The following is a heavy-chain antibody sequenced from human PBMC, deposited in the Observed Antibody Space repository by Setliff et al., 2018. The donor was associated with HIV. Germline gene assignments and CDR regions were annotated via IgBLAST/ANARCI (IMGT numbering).Heavy chain of an antibody. CDR1: GYTFTSYG. V-gene: IGHV1-18*01. CDR2: ISAYNGNT. J-gene: IGHJ3*02. CDR3: ARDVDTAMVRDDAFDI. D-gene: IGHD5-18*01. Sequence: ASVKVSCKASGYTFTSYGISWVRQAPGQGLEWMGWISAYNGNTNYAQKLQGRVTMTTDTSTSTAYMELRSLRSDDTAVYYCARDVDTAMVRDDAFDIWGQGTMVTVSS.